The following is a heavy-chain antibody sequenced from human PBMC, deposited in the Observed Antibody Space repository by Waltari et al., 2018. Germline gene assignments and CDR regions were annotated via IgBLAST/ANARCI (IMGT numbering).Heavy chain of an antibody. CDR1: GGSISSYY. CDR3: ARVVGGTIPEDRYYYYYMDV. J-gene: IGHJ6*03. CDR2: IYYSGST. V-gene: IGHV4-59*01. Sequence: QVQLQESGPGLVKPSETLSLTCTVSGGSISSYYWSWIRQPPGKGLEWIGYIYYSGSTNYNPSLKSRVTISVDTSKNQFSLKLSSVTAADTAVYYCARVVGGTIPEDRYYYYYMDVWGKGTTVTVSS. D-gene: IGHD1-26*01.